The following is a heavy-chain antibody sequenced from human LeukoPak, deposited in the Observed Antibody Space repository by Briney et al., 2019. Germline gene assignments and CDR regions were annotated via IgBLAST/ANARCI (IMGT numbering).Heavy chain of an antibody. V-gene: IGHV3-30-3*01. J-gene: IGHJ4*02. Sequence: GRALRLFCAASGFTFSSYAMHWVRQAPGKGVEGGAGISYDGSNKYYADSVKGRFTISRDNSKNTLYLQMNSLRAEDTAVYYCASPPSPATYGPVDYWGQGTLVTVSS. D-gene: IGHD3-16*01. CDR1: GFTFSSYA. CDR2: ISYDGSNK. CDR3: ASPPSPATYGPVDY.